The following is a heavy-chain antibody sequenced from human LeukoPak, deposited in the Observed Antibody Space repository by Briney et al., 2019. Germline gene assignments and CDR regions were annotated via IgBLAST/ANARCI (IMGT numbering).Heavy chain of an antibody. CDR2: ISSSSGYI. J-gene: IGHJ4*02. CDR1: GFTFSSYS. D-gene: IGHD2-2*01. CDR3: ATSRGAQLQDY. Sequence: GGSLRLSCAASGFTFSSYSMNWVRQAPGKGLEWVSSISSSSGYIYYADSVKGRFTISRDNAKNSLYLQMNSLRAEDTAVYYCATSRGAQLQDYWGQGTLVTVSS. V-gene: IGHV3-21*01.